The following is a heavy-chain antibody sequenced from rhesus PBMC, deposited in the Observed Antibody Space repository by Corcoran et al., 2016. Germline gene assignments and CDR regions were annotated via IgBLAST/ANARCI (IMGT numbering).Heavy chain of an antibody. CDR2: ISGSSGST. V-gene: IGHV4-76*01. CDR1: GGSISGGYD. Sequence: QVQLQESGPGLVKPSETLSLTCAVSGGSISGGYDWSWIRQPPGKGLEWIGYISGSSGSTYYNPSLKSRVTISTDTSKNQFSLKLSSVTAADTAVYYCASPPINYYDSGYYWYFDIWGPGTPITISS. CDR3: ASPPINYYDSGYYWYFDI. J-gene: IGHJ2*01. D-gene: IGHD3-28*01.